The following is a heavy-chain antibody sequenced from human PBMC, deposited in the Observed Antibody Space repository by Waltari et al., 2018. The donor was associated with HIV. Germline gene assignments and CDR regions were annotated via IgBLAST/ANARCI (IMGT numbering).Heavy chain of an antibody. CDR1: GGSISSGSYY. V-gene: IGHV4-61*02. J-gene: IGHJ6*02. CDR3: ARDSSDYYYGLDV. CDR2: IYSRGST. Sequence: QVKLQESGPGLVKPSQTLSLTCTVSGGSISSGSYYWSWVRQPAGKGLQWIGRIYSRGSTNYNPSLKSRVTISADTSKNQFSLKLNSGTAADTAVYCCARDSSDYYYGLDVWGQGTTVTVSS. D-gene: IGHD6-6*01.